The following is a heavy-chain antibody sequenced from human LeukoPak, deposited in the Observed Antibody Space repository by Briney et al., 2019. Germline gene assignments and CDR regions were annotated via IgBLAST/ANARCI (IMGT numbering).Heavy chain of an antibody. CDR1: GFTVSSNY. CDR2: ISYDGSNK. Sequence: GGSLRLSCAASGFTVSSNYMSWVRQAPGKGLEWVAVISYDGSNKYYADSVKGRFTISRDNSKNTLYLQMNSLRAEDTAVYYCARDRTLVPAAMYARSYYYYGMDVWGQGTTVTVSS. V-gene: IGHV3-30-3*01. D-gene: IGHD2-2*01. CDR3: ARDRTLVPAAMYARSYYYYGMDV. J-gene: IGHJ6*02.